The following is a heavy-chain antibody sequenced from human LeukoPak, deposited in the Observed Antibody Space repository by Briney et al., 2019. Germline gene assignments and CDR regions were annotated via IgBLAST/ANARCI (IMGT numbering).Heavy chain of an antibody. CDR2: IYYSGSTYSRST. J-gene: IGHJ3*02. CDR1: GDSISSYY. D-gene: IGHD2-8*02. V-gene: IGHV4-59*12. CDR3: ARYWYSAFDI. Sequence: PSETLSLTCSVSGDSISSYYWSWIRQPPGKGLEWIGYIYYSGSTYSRSTNYNPSLKSRVTISVDTSKNQFSLKLSSVTAADTAVYYCARYWYSAFDIWGQGTMVTVSS.